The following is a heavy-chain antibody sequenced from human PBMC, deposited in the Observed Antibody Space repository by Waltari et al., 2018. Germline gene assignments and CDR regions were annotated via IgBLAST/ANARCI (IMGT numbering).Heavy chain of an antibody. V-gene: IGHV3-30*02. CDR3: ARPMIVVATDAFDI. CDR2: IRYDGSNK. Sequence: QVQLVEYGGGVVQPGGSLRLSCAASGFTFSSYGLHWFRQAPGKGLEWVAFIRYDGSNKYYADSVKGRFTISRDNSKNTLYLQMNSLRAEDTAVYYCARPMIVVATDAFDIWGQGTMVTVSS. D-gene: IGHD3-22*01. CDR1: GFTFSSYG. J-gene: IGHJ3*02.